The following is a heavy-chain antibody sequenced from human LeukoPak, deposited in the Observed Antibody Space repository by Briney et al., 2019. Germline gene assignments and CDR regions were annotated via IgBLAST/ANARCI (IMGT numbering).Heavy chain of an antibody. V-gene: IGHV4-4*07. CDR2: IYSSGST. Sequence: PSETLSLTCTVSGGSISANYWIWMRQPAGKGLECIGRIYSSGSTNYNPSLKSRVTMSVDTSKNQFSLKLSSVTAADTAVYYCARTYDYYDSSGYTYGYWGQGTLVTVSS. CDR3: ARTYDYYDSSGYTYGY. D-gene: IGHD3-22*01. J-gene: IGHJ4*02. CDR1: GGSISANY.